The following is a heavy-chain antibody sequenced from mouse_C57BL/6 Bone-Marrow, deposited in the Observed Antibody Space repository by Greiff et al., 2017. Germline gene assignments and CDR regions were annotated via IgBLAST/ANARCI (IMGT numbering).Heavy chain of an antibody. CDR3: TDSYYYGSADY. J-gene: IGHJ2*01. CDR2: IDPENGDT. V-gene: IGHV14-4*01. Sequence: VKLQQSGAELVRPGASVKLSCTASGFNIKDDYMHWVKQRPEQGLEWIGWIDPENGDTEYASKFQGKATITADTSSNTAYLQLSSLTSEDTAVYYCTDSYYYGSADYWGQGTTLTVSS. CDR1: GFNIKDDY. D-gene: IGHD1-1*01.